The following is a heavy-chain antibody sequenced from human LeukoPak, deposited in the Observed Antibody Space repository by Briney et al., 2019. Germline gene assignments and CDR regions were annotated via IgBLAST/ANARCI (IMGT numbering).Heavy chain of an antibody. D-gene: IGHD3-22*01. J-gene: IGHJ3*02. CDR3: ARDRAYYYDSSGYYYKPDAFDI. V-gene: IGHV3-30-3*01. CDR2: ISYDGSNK. Sequence: GGSLRLSCAASGLTFRNYWMHWVRQAPGKGLEWVAVISYDGSNKYYADSVKGRFTISRDNSKNTLYLQMNSLRAEDTAVYYCARDRAYYYDSSGYYYKPDAFDIWGQGTMVTVSS. CDR1: GLTFRNYW.